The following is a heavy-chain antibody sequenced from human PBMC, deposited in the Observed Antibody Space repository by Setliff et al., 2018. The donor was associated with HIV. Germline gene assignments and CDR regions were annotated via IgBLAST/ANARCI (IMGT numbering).Heavy chain of an antibody. CDR3: AKVANLWDTWGYFDY. CDR2: IWHYGSEK. J-gene: IGHJ4*02. D-gene: IGHD3-16*01. V-gene: IGHV3-33*03. CDR1: GFSFQYYG. Sequence: GGSLRLSCAASGFSFQYYGMHWVRQAPGKGLEWLAVIWHYGSEKYYADYVKGRFTISRDNYKNTVYLEMKRLRDEDTAVYYCAKVANLWDTWGYFDYWGRGTLVTVSS.